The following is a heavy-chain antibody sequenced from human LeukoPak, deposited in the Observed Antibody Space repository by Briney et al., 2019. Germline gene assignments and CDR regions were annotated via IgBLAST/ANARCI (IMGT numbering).Heavy chain of an antibody. CDR2: ISAYNGNT. D-gene: IGHD3-22*01. CDR3: ARVLGYYYDSGGYYSLEY. J-gene: IGHJ4*01. CDR1: GYTFTSYG. V-gene: IGHV1-18*01. Sequence: GASVKVSCKASGYTFTSYGISWVRQAPGQGLEWMGWISAYNGNTNYAQKFQGRVTITADESTSTAYMELSSLRSEDTAVYYCARVLGYYYDSGGYYSLEYWGQGTLVTVSS.